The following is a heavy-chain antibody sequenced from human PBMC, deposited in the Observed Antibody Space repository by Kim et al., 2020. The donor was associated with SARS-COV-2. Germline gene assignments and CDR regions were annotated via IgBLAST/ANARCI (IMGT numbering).Heavy chain of an antibody. Sequence: GGSLRLSCAASGFPFSSYSMNWVRQAPGKGLEWVALITSGGSSTNYADSVKGRFTISRDNAKNMLYLQMNTLRVEDTAVYYCAKGADFVAEYDAAHLFD. CDR2: ITSGGSST. CDR3: AKGADFVAEYDAAHLFD. D-gene: IGHD6-6*01. V-gene: IGHV3-23*03. CDR1: GFPFSSYS. J-gene: IGHJ5*01.